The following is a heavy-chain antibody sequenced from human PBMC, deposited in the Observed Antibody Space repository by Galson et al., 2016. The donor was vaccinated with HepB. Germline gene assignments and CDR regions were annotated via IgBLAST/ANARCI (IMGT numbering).Heavy chain of an antibody. D-gene: IGHD2-2*01. CDR1: GYTFTNYY. J-gene: IGHJ6*04. V-gene: IGHV1-2*02. Sequence: SVKVSCKASGYTFTNYYMHWVRQAPGQGLEWMGWINPNSGGTKYAQLFQGRVTVTRDASISTTYMELSRLRSDDTAVYYCARDGYCSGTRCDGGWDLMTAGNVYYYGMDVWGKGTTVTVSS. CDR3: ARDGYCSGTRCDGGWDLMTAGNVYYYGMDV. CDR2: INPNSGGT.